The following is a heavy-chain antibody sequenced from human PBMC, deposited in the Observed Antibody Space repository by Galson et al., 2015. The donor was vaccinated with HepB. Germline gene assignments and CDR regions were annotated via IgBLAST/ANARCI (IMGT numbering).Heavy chain of an antibody. D-gene: IGHD2-2*01. Sequence: SLRLSCAASGFTVSSNYMSWVRQAPGKGLEWVSVIYSGGSTYYADSVKGRFTISRDNSKNTLYLQMNSLRAEDTAVYYCARDSSTSHDGMDVWGKGTTVTVSS. J-gene: IGHJ6*03. CDR1: GFTVSSNY. CDR2: IYSGGST. CDR3: ARDSSTSHDGMDV. V-gene: IGHV3-66*01.